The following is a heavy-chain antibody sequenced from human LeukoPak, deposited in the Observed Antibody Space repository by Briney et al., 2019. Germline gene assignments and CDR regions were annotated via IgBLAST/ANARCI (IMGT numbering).Heavy chain of an antibody. D-gene: IGHD6-19*01. CDR2: ISSSSSTI. CDR1: GFTFSTYS. J-gene: IGHJ4*02. CDR3: ARAAGTGIDY. V-gene: IGHV3-48*02. Sequence: PGGSLRLSYAPSGFTFSTYSMNWVRQAPGKGLEWVSYISSSSSTIFYADSVKGRFTISRDNAKNSLYLQMNSLRDEDTAVYYCARAAGTGIDYWGQGTLVTVSS.